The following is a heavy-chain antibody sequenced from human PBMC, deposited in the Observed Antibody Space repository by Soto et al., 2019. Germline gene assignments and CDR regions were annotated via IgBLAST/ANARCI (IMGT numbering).Heavy chain of an antibody. Sequence: ASVKVACKVSGYTLTELSMHWVRQAPGKGLEWVGGFDPEDGETIYAQKFQGRVTMTEDTSTDTAYMELSSLRSEDTAVYYCAIPHIPWGSYLAPPLPWFDPWGRG. J-gene: IGHJ5*02. D-gene: IGHD3-16*02. V-gene: IGHV1-24*01. CDR2: FDPEDGET. CDR1: GYTLTELS. CDR3: AIPHIPWGSYLAPPLPWFDP.